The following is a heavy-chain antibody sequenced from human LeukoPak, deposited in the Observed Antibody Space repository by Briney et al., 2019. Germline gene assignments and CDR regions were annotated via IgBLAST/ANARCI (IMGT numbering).Heavy chain of an antibody. Sequence: GGSLRLSCAASGFTFSSYWMHWVRQAPGKGLVWVSRINSDGSSTSYADSVRGRFSISRDNAKNTLYLQMNSLRAEDTAVYYCARESGSSGYAGYFDFRGQGTLVTVSS. CDR1: GFTFSSYW. V-gene: IGHV3-74*01. CDR3: ARESGSSGYAGYFDF. D-gene: IGHD3-22*01. CDR2: INSDGSST. J-gene: IGHJ4*02.